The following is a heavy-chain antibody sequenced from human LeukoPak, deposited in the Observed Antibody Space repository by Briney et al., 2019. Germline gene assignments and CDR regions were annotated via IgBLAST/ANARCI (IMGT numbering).Heavy chain of an antibody. CDR1: GDSISGSTYY. CDR2: IHYSGST. CDR3: ARSSEGRYYYDSSGFSYYYYYMDV. Sequence: SETLSLTCTVSGDSISGSTYYWCWIRQPPGKGLEWIGSIHYSGSTQYNPSLKSRVSTSVDTSKNQFSLKLTSVSAADTAVYYCARSSEGRYYYDSSGFSYYYYYMDVWGKGTTVTISS. D-gene: IGHD3-22*01. V-gene: IGHV4-39*01. J-gene: IGHJ6*03.